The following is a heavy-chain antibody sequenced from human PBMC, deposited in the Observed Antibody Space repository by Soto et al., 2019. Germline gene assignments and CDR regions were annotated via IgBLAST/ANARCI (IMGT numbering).Heavy chain of an antibody. CDR1: GGSISSSSYY. D-gene: IGHD2-15*01. CDR3: ARSSHIVVVVAVNAFDI. V-gene: IGHV4-39*01. J-gene: IGHJ3*02. Sequence: SETLSLTCTVSGGSISSSSYYWGWIRQPLGKGLEWIGSIYYSGSTYYNPSLKSRVTISVDTSKNQFSLKLSSVTAADTAVYYCARSSHIVVVVAVNAFDIWGQGTMVTVSS. CDR2: IYYSGST.